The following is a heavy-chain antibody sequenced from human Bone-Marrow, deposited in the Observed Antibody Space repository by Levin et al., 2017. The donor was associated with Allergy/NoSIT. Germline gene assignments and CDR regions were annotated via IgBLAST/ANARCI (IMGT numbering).Heavy chain of an antibody. V-gene: IGHV5-51*01. CDR3: ARTKYCGGDCFGFAFDI. D-gene: IGHD2-21*02. J-gene: IGHJ3*02. CDR2: FYPGDSDT. CDR1: GYNFTTYW. Sequence: KVSCQGSGYNFTTYWIGWVRQMPGKGLEWMGIFYPGDSDTRYSPSFQGQVTISGDKSVSTAYLQWRSLRASDTAVYYCARTKYCGGDCFGFAFDIWGQGTMVTVSS.